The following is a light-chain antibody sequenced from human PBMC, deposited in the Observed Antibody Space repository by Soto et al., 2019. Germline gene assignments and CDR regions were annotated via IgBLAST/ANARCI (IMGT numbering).Light chain of an antibody. CDR1: QSASTF. J-gene: IGKJ1*01. CDR3: QQYNNWPRT. V-gene: IGKV3-15*01. Sequence: MTQSPSTLSASVGDRVTITCRASQSASTFLAWYQQKPGQAPKLLIYGASTRATGIPARFSGSGSGTEFTLTISSLQSEDFAVYYCQQYNNWPRTFGQGTKVDIK. CDR2: GAS.